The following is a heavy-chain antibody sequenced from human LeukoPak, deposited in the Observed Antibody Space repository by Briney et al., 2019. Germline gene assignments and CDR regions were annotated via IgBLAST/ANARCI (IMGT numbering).Heavy chain of an antibody. Sequence: GASVSVSFTASGYTFTNFYMHWVRQAPGQGLEWMGLIHPSDGDTKYAQEFQDRVTMTRDTSTSTVYMELSSLRFEDTAVYYCATYTQSGAQGISDYWGQGTLVTVSS. CDR2: IHPSDGDT. V-gene: IGHV1-46*01. CDR1: GYTFTNFY. D-gene: IGHD2-2*02. J-gene: IGHJ4*02. CDR3: ATYTQSGAQGISDY.